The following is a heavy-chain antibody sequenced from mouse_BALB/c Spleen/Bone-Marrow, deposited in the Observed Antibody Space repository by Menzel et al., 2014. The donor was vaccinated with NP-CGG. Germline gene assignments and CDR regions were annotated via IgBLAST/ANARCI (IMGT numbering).Heavy chain of an antibody. J-gene: IGHJ2*01. CDR3: ARREYSGSSYLYFDY. CDR2: IDPSDSYT. CDR1: GYTFTSYW. Sequence: QVQLQQSGAELVKPGASVKLSCKASGYTFTSYWMHWVKQRPGQGLEWIGEIDPSDSYTNYNQKFKGKATLTVDKSSSTAYMQLSSLTSEDSAVYYCARREYSGSSYLYFDYWGQGTTLTVSS. V-gene: IGHV1-69*02. D-gene: IGHD1-1*01.